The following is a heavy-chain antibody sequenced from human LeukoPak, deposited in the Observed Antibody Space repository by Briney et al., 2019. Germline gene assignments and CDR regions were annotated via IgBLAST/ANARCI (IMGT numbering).Heavy chain of an antibody. CDR2: IFPSGGEI. Sequence: PGGSLRPSCAASGFTFSTFAMIWVRQPPGKGLEWVSSIFPSGGEIHYADSVRGRFTISRDNSKSTLSLQMNSLRVEDTALYYCARRAPSHDFDDWGQGTLVTVSS. CDR3: ARRAPSHDFDD. J-gene: IGHJ4*02. V-gene: IGHV3-23*01. CDR1: GFTFSTFA.